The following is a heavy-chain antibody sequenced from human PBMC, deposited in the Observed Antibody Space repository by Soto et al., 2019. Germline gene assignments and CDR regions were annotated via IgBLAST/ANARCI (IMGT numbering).Heavy chain of an antibody. D-gene: IGHD2-2*01. J-gene: IGHJ6*02. CDR2: IYYSGST. V-gene: IGHV4-30-4*01. Sequence: SETLSLTCTVSGGSISSGDYYWSWIRQPPGKGLEWIGYIYYSGSTYYNPSLKSRVTISVDTSKNQFSLKLSSVTAADTAVYYCASTNLRYCSSTSCGYYYYYYGMDVWGQGNTVTVSS. CDR1: GGSISSGDYY. CDR3: ASTNLRYCSSTSCGYYYYYYGMDV.